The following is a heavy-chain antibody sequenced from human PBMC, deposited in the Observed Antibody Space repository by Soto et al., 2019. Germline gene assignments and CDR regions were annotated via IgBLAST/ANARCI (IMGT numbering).Heavy chain of an antibody. CDR2: IYYSGST. Sequence: SETLSLTCTVSGGSISSYYWSWIRQPPGKGLEWIGYIYYSGSTNYNPSLKSRVTISVDTSKNQFSLKLSSVTAADTAVYYCARELFGRSVWFDPWGRDHGHRLL. CDR3: ARELFGRSVWFDP. D-gene: IGHD3-10*01. J-gene: IGHJ5*02. CDR1: GGSISSYY. V-gene: IGHV4-59*01.